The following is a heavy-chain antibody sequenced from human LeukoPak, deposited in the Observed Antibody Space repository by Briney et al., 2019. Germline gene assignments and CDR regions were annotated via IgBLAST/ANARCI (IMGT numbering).Heavy chain of an antibody. Sequence: GGSLRLSCAASGFTFSSYGMSWVRQAPGKGLEWVSAISGSGGSTYYADSVKGRFTISRDNAKNSLYLQMNSLRAEDTAVYYCARIFYDFWSELNNFDYWGQGTLVTVSS. CDR2: ISGSGGST. D-gene: IGHD3-3*01. V-gene: IGHV3-23*01. CDR1: GFTFSSYG. CDR3: ARIFYDFWSELNNFDY. J-gene: IGHJ4*02.